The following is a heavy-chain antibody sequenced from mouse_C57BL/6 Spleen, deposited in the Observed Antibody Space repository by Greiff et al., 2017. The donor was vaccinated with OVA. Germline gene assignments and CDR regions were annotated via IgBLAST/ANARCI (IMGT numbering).Heavy chain of an antibody. J-gene: IGHJ4*01. CDR3: ARKGELSYAMDY. D-gene: IGHD1-1*01. CDR1: GFTFSDYY. V-gene: IGHV5-16*01. Sequence: EVMLVESEGGLVQPGRSMKLSCTASGFTFSDYYMAWVRQVPEKGLEWVANINYDGSSTYYLDSLKSRFIISRDNAKNMLYLQMSSLKSEDTATYYCARKGELSYAMDYWGQGTSVTVSS. CDR2: INYDGSST.